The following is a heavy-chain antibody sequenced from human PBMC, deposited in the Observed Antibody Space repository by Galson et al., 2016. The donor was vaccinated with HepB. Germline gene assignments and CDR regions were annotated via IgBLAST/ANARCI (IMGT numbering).Heavy chain of an antibody. Sequence: SLRLSCAATGFTFSSNGRHWVRQAPGKGLEWVAVIWYDGSNRYYADSVKGRFNLTRDNPKSTVDLQMTSLRPEDTAVYYCAKDLPSLGTISEVRPGTEFDAFNIWGQGTMVSVSS. CDR3: AKDLPSLGTISEVRPGTEFDAFNI. CDR2: IWYDGSNR. V-gene: IGHV3-33*06. CDR1: GFTFSSNG. D-gene: IGHD5-12*01. J-gene: IGHJ3*02.